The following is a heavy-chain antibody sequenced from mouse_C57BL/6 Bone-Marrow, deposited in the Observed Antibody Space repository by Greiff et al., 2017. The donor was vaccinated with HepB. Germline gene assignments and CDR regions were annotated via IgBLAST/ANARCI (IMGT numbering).Heavy chain of an antibody. D-gene: IGHD1-1*01. CDR2: IYPGDGDT. CDR3: ARLGSSYAMDY. V-gene: IGHV1-82*01. J-gene: IGHJ4*01. CDR1: GYAFSSSW. Sequence: VMLVESGPELVKPGASVKISCKASGYAFSSSWMNWVKQRPGKGLEWIGRIYPGDGDTNYNGKFKGKATLTADKSSSTAYMQLSSLTSEDSAVYFCARLGSSYAMDYWGQGTSVTVSS.